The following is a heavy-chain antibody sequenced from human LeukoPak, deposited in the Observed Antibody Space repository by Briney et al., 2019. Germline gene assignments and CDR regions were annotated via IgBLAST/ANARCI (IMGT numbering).Heavy chain of an antibody. J-gene: IGHJ4*02. V-gene: IGHV1-69*01. CDR3: ARDKSSSWPFDY. D-gene: IGHD6-13*01. CDR1: GGTFSSYA. Sequence: SVKVSCKASGGTFSSYAISWVRQAPGQGLEWMGGIIPIFGTASYAQKFQGRVTITADESTSTAYMELSSLRSEDTAVYYCARDKSSSWPFDYWGQGTLVTVSS. CDR2: IIPIFGTA.